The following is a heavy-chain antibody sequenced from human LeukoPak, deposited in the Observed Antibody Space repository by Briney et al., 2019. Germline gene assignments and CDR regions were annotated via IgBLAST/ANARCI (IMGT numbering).Heavy chain of an antibody. CDR3: AKYSSSWYVAAFDY. Sequence: GGSLRLSCAASGFTFSSYAMSWVRQAPGKGLGWVSAISGSGGSTYYADSVKGRFTISRDNSKNTLYLQMNSLRAEDTAVYYCAKYSSSWYVAAFDYWGQGTLVTVSS. V-gene: IGHV3-23*01. CDR1: GFTFSSYA. D-gene: IGHD6-13*01. CDR2: ISGSGGST. J-gene: IGHJ4*02.